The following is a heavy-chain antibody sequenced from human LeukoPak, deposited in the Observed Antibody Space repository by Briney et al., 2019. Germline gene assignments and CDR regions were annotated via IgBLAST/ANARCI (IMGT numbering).Heavy chain of an antibody. CDR3: ATKGIAAAGTPDGFDI. V-gene: IGHV4-30-2*01. CDR1: GGSISSSSYY. J-gene: IGHJ3*02. CDR2: IYHSGST. Sequence: SETLSLTCTVSGGSISSSSYYWSWIRQPPGKGLEWIGYIYHSGSTYYNPSLKSRVTISVDRSKNQFSLKLSSVTAADTAVYYCATKGIAAAGTPDGFDIWGQGTMVTVSS. D-gene: IGHD6-13*01.